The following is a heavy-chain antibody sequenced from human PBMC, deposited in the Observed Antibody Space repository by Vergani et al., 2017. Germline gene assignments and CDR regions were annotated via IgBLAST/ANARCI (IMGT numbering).Heavy chain of an antibody. CDR2: ISGEGGST. D-gene: IGHD6-13*01. CDR1: GFTFDDYA. J-gene: IGHJ6*02. Sequence: EVQLVESGGGVVQPGGSLRLSCAASGFTFDDYAMHWVRPAPGKGLEWVSLISGEGGSTYYADSVKGRFTISRDNSKNSLYLQMNSLRTEDTALYYCAKDRRYSSSWYGYYYYYYGMDVWGQGTTVTVSS. CDR3: AKDRRYSSSWYGYYYYYYGMDV. V-gene: IGHV3-43*02.